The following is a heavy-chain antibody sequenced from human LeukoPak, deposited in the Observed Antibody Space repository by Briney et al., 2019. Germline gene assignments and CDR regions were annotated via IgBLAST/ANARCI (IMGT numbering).Heavy chain of an antibody. CDR2: ISGSGGST. CDR3: AKGNWRYFDY. D-gene: IGHD1-1*01. CDR1: GFTFSTYV. J-gene: IGHJ4*02. V-gene: IGHV3-23*01. Sequence: PLGSLRLSCAASGFTFSTYVMSWVRQAPRKGLEWVSAISGSGGSTYYADSVKGRFTISRDNSKSTRYLQMKSLGADDTAVYYCAKGNWRYFDYWGQGTVVTVSS.